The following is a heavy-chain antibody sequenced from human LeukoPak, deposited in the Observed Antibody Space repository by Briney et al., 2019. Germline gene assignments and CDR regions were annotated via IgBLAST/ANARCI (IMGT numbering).Heavy chain of an antibody. J-gene: IGHJ5*02. Sequence: ASVKVSCKASGYTFTSHGISWVRQAPGQGLEWMGWISAYNGNTNYAQKLQGRVTMTTDTSTSTAYMELRSLRSDDTAVYYCARILWFGEPNWFDPWGQGTLVTVSS. CDR1: GYTFTSHG. CDR2: ISAYNGNT. V-gene: IGHV1-18*01. CDR3: ARILWFGEPNWFDP. D-gene: IGHD3-10*01.